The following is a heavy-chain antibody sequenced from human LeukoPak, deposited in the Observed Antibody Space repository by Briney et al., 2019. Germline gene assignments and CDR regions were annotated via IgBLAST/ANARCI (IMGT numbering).Heavy chain of an antibody. J-gene: IGHJ4*02. Sequence: GGSLRLSCAASGFTFSNYGIRWVRQAPGKGLEWVAVIWSDGIGKYYAESVKGRFTISRDNAKNSLYLQMNSLRAEDTAVYYCARAYSRNDYNWSMLKELLRGRYCDYWGQGTLVTVSS. CDR3: ARAYSRNDYNWSMLKELLRGRYCDY. CDR2: IWSDGIGK. D-gene: IGHD1-20*01. CDR1: GFTFSNYG. V-gene: IGHV3-33*08.